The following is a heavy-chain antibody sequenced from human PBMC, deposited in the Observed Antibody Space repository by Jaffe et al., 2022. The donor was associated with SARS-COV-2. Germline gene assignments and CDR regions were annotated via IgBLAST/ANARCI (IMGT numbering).Heavy chain of an antibody. CDR3: TTNNIADY. Sequence: EVQLVESGGGLVKPGGSLRLSCAASGLTFSNTWMSWVRQAPGKGLEWVGTDGGTTDYAAPVKGRFTISRDDSKNTLYLQMNSLKTEDTAVYYCTTNNIADYWGQGTLVTVSS. CDR1: GLTFSNTW. CDR2: TDGGTT. V-gene: IGHV3-15*01. D-gene: IGHD5-12*01. J-gene: IGHJ4*02.